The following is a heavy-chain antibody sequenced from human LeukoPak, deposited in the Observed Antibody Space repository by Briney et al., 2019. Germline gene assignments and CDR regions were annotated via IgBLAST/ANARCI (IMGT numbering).Heavy chain of an antibody. CDR1: GYTFTGYY. V-gene: IGHV1-2*02. J-gene: IGHJ4*02. Sequence: GASVKVSCKASGYTFTGYYMHWVRRAPGQGLEWMGWINPNSGGTNYAQKFQGRVTMTRDTSISTAYMELSRLRSDDTAVYYCARVPYYDILTGYPLFDYWGQGTLVTVSS. CDR2: INPNSGGT. CDR3: ARVPYYDILTGYPLFDY. D-gene: IGHD3-9*01.